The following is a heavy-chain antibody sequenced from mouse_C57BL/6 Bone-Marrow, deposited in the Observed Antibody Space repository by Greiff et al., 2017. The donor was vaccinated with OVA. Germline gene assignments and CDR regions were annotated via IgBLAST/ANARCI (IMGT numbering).Heavy chain of an antibody. V-gene: IGHV5-12*01. D-gene: IGHD2-3*01. Sequence: EVQRVESGGGLVQPGGSLKLSCAASGFTFSDYYMYWVRQTPEKRLEWVAYISNGGGSTYYPDTVKGRFTISRDNAKNTLYLQMSRLKSEDTAMYYCASRYDGAYWGQGTLVTVSA. CDR1: GFTFSDYY. J-gene: IGHJ3*01. CDR3: ASRYDGAY. CDR2: ISNGGGST.